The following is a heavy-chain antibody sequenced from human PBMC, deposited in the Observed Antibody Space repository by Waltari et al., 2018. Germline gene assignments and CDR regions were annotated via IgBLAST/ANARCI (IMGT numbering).Heavy chain of an antibody. D-gene: IGHD6-13*01. CDR2: ISSSSSYI. CDR3: ARGAAAAWGDAFDI. CDR1: GFTFSSYS. V-gene: IGHV3-21*01. J-gene: IGHJ3*02. Sequence: EVQLVESGGGLVKPGGSLRLSCAASGFTFSSYSLNWVRQAPGKGREWVSSISSSSSYIYYADSVKGRFTISRDNAKNSLYLQMNSLRAEDTAVYYCARGAAAAWGDAFDIWGQGTMVTVSS.